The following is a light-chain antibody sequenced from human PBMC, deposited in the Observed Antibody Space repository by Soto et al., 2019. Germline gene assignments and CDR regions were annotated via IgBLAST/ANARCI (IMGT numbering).Light chain of an antibody. Sequence: EIVLTQSPGTLSLSPGERATLSCRASQSVSSIYLAWYQQKPGQAPRLLIYGVSSRAPGIPERFSGSGSGTEFTLTISRLEPEDFAVYYCQNYGNSRWTFGQGAKVEIK. CDR1: QSVSSIY. CDR3: QNYGNSRWT. J-gene: IGKJ1*01. CDR2: GVS. V-gene: IGKV3-20*01.